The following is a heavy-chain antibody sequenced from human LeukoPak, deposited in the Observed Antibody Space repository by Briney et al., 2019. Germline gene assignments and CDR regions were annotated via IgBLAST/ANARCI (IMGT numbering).Heavy chain of an antibody. CDR1: GFTFSNYW. Sequence: TGGSLRLSCAASGFTFSNYWMSWVRQAPGKRLEWVANIKQDGNEKYYVDSVKGRFTISRDNAKNSLYLQMNSLRAEDTAVYYCARSGSYDMSFDYWGQGTLVTVSS. CDR2: IKQDGNEK. D-gene: IGHD1-26*01. CDR3: ARSGSYDMSFDY. J-gene: IGHJ4*02. V-gene: IGHV3-7*01.